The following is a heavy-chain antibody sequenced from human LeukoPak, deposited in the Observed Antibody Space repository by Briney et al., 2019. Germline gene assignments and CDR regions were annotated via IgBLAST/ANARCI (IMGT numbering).Heavy chain of an antibody. Sequence: SETLSLTCAVSGGSISSGGYSWSWIRQPPGKGLEWIGYIYHSGSTYYNPSLKSRVTISVDRSKNQFSLKLSSVTAADTAVYYCARDGYNYGLDPWGQGTLVTVSS. CDR3: ARDGYNYGLDP. V-gene: IGHV4-30-2*01. CDR2: IYHSGST. CDR1: GGSISSGGYS. D-gene: IGHD5-24*01. J-gene: IGHJ5*02.